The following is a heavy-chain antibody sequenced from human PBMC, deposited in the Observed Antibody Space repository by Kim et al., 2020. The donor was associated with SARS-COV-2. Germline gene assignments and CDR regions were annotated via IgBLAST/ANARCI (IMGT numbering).Heavy chain of an antibody. Sequence: ASVKVSCKASGYTFTTYGINWVRLAPGQGLEWMGWINTNTGNPTYAQGFTGRFVFSLDSSVSTAFLQISSLKAEDTAVYYCARARDRITVSLTGWFDPWGQGTLVTVSS. CDR3: ARARDRITVSLTGWFDP. D-gene: IGHD6-19*01. V-gene: IGHV7-4-1*02. CDR2: INTNTGNP. J-gene: IGHJ5*02. CDR1: GYTFTTYG.